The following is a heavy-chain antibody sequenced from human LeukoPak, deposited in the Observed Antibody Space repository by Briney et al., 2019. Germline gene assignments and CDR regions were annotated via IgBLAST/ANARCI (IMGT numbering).Heavy chain of an antibody. CDR2: IYSGGST. Sequence: GGSLRLSCAASGFTFSDSAMHWVRQAPGKGLEWVSVIYSGGSTFYADSVEGRFTISRDNSNNTLYLQMNSLRAEDTAMYYCAREYYDNSGGEDAFDIWGPGTMVTVSS. J-gene: IGHJ3*02. D-gene: IGHD3-22*01. CDR1: GFTFSDSA. V-gene: IGHV3-53*01. CDR3: AREYYDNSGGEDAFDI.